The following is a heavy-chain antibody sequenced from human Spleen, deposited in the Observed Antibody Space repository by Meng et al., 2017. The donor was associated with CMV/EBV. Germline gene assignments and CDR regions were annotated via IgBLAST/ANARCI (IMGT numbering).Heavy chain of an antibody. CDR2: MNPNSGGT. V-gene: IGHV1-2*02. Sequence: ASVKVSCKASGGTFSGYTISWVRQAPGQGLEWMGWMNPNSGGTNYAQKFQGRVTMTTDTSTSTAYMELRSLRSDDTAVYYCAREYYYGSGRGLDVWGQGTTVTVSS. D-gene: IGHD3-10*01. J-gene: IGHJ6*02. CDR1: GGTFSGYT. CDR3: AREYYYGSGRGLDV.